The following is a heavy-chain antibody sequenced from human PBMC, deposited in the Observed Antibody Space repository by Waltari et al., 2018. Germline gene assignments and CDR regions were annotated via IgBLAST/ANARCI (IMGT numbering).Heavy chain of an antibody. V-gene: IGHV4-59*11. D-gene: IGHD4-4*01. CDR3: ARGSTGQFDP. CDR2: THHTGTI. J-gene: IGHJ5*02. Sequence: QVHLQESGPGLVKPSETLSLTCTVSGVSITNHYGSWIRQSPGKGLEWIAYTHHTGTINYNPAVKSRLTGSLDTSKTQLSLNLNSGTAADTAIYYCARGSTGQFDPWGQGVLVTVSS. CDR1: GVSITNHY.